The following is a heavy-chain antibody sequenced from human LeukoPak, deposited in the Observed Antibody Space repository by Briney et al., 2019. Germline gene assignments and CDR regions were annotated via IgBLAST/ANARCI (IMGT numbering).Heavy chain of an antibody. CDR3: AREGYRDTSVDA. Sequence: PGGSLRLSCVASGFTFSRYWMSWARQAPGKGLEWVANIKQDGHEKYYVDSVKGRFTIYRENAKNSLYLQVNSLRADDTAVYYCAREGYRDTSVDAWGQGTLVTASS. J-gene: IGHJ5*02. CDR1: GFTFSRYW. D-gene: IGHD5-18*01. CDR2: IKQDGHEK. V-gene: IGHV3-7*05.